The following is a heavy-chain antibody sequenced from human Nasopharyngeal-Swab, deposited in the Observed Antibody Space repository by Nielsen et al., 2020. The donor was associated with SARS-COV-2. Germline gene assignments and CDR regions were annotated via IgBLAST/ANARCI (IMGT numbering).Heavy chain of an antibody. CDR1: GGSISSYY. J-gene: IGHJ3*02. D-gene: IGHD3-22*01. CDR2: IYYSGST. V-gene: IGHV4-59*01. Sequence: ESLKISCTVSGGSISSYYWSWLRQPPGKGLEWIGYIYYSGSTNYNPSLKSRVTISVDTSKNQFSLKLSSVTAADTAVYYCARESDYYDSSGSLGDAFDIWGQGTMVTVSS. CDR3: ARESDYYDSSGSLGDAFDI.